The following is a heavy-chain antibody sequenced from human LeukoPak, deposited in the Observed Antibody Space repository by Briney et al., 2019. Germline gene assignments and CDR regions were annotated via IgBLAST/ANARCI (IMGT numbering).Heavy chain of an antibody. V-gene: IGHV4-61*01. CDR2: IYYIGST. D-gene: IGHD1-20*01. J-gene: IGHJ6*02. CDR1: GGSVSSGSYY. Sequence: SETLSLTCTVSGGSVSSGSYYWSWIRQPPGKGLEWIGYIYYIGSTNYNPSLKSRVTISVDTSKNQYSLKLSSVTAAETAVYYCARDRITGTTDGMDVWGQGTTVTVSS. CDR3: ARDRITGTTDGMDV.